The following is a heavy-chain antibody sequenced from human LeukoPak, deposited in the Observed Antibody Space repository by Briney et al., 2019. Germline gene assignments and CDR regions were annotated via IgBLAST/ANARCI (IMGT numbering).Heavy chain of an antibody. CDR3: ARDRYGGYDGFDY. CDR1: GFTFSTYW. Sequence: GGSLRLSCAASGFTFSTYWMHWVRQAPGKGLVWVSRINSDGSSTNYADSVKGRFTISRDNAKNTLYLQMNSLRAEDMAVYYCARDRYGGYDGFDYWGQGTLVTVSS. CDR2: INSDGSST. D-gene: IGHD5-12*01. V-gene: IGHV3-74*01. J-gene: IGHJ4*02.